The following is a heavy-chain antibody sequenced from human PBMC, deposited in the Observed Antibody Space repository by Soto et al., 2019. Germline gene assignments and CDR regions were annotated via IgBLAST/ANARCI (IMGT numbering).Heavy chain of an antibody. D-gene: IGHD3-22*01. CDR3: AKESGYYDSSGYYPGAFDI. Sequence: PGGSLRLSCAASGFNVGAFAVNWVRQAPGKGLEWVSAISGSGGSTYYADSVKGRFTISRDNSKNTLYLQMNSLRAEDTAVYYCAKESGYYDSSGYYPGAFDIWGQGTMVTVSS. J-gene: IGHJ3*02. CDR2: ISGSGGST. CDR1: GFNVGAFA. V-gene: IGHV3-23*01.